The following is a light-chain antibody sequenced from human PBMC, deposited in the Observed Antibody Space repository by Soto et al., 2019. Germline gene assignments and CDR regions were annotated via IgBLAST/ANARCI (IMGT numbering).Light chain of an antibody. CDR3: QSYDSSLSGYVV. V-gene: IGLV1-40*01. Sequence: QSVLTQPPSVSGAPGQRVTISCTGSSSNIGAGYDVHWYQQLPGTAPKLLIYGHSNRPSGVPDRFSGSKSGTSASLAITGLQAEDEADYYCQSYDSSLSGYVVFGGGTQLTV. CDR1: SSNIGAGYD. CDR2: GHS. J-gene: IGLJ2*01.